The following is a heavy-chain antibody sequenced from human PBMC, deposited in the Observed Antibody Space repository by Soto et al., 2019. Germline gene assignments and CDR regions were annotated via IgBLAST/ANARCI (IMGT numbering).Heavy chain of an antibody. CDR3: ALIKDCSRTDCYLASFDP. V-gene: IGHV2-26*01. CDR1: GLSLSNGKLG. Sequence: QVTLKETGPVLVKPTETLTLTCTVSGLSLSNGKLGVSWIRQPPGKALEWLAHIFSNDDKSYSTSQRSRVTIYKDTSRSQVVLTMTNMDPLDSATYYCALIKDCSRTDCYLASFDPWGQGTLVTVSA. D-gene: IGHD2-2*01. CDR2: IFSNDDK. J-gene: IGHJ5*02.